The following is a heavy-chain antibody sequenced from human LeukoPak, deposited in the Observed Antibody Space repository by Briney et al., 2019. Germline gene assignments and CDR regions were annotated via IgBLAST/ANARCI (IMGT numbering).Heavy chain of an antibody. J-gene: IGHJ4*02. CDR2: ISSSSIYI. Sequence: PGGSLRLSCAASGFTFSSYSMNWVRQAPGKGLEWVSSISSSSIYIYYADSVKGRFTISRDNSKNTLYLQMNSLRAEDTAVYYCAKDVYYYDSSGYLVDYWGQGTLVTVSS. V-gene: IGHV3-21*04. D-gene: IGHD3-22*01. CDR3: AKDVYYYDSSGYLVDY. CDR1: GFTFSSYS.